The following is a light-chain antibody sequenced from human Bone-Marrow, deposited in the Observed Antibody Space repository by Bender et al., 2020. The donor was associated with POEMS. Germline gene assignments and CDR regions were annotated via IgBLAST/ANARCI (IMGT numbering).Light chain of an antibody. CDR3: QSYDNSLGGWV. CDR2: EV. CDR1: SSDIGTFDL. J-gene: IGLJ3*02. Sequence: QSALTQPPSVSGTPGQSVTISCTGTSSDIGTFDLVSWYQQTPGTAPQLIIYEVNRPSGVPDRFSGSKSGTSASLAITGLQAEDVGDYYCQSYDNSLGGWVFGGGTKLTVL. V-gene: IGLV2-18*02.